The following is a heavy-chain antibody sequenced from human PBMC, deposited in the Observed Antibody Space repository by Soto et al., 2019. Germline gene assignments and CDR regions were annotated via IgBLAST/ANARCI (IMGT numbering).Heavy chain of an antibody. CDR2: IYDSGSA. Sequence: QVQLQESGPGLVKPSQTLSLTCIVSGDSISSCGYFWTWIRQHPGKGLEWIGYIYDSGSAFYNPSLKSRVTMSVDTSKNQFSLNLRSVTAADTAVFYCARGILRPNHYMDVWGKGTAVAVSS. D-gene: IGHD1-26*01. CDR1: GDSISSCGYF. CDR3: ARGILRPNHYMDV. V-gene: IGHV4-31*03. J-gene: IGHJ6*03.